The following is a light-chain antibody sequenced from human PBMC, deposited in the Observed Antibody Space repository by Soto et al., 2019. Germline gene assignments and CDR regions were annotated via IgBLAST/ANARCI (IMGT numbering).Light chain of an antibody. CDR1: ESISSW. CDR2: KAS. Sequence: DIQMTQSPSTLSASVGDRIIITCRASESISSWLAWYQQKPGKAPKLLIYKASTLESGVPSRFSASGSGTEFTLTISSLQPDDSATYFRHKYSASHPLGGGPKSDIK. CDR3: HKYSASHP. J-gene: IGKJ4*01. V-gene: IGKV1-5*03.